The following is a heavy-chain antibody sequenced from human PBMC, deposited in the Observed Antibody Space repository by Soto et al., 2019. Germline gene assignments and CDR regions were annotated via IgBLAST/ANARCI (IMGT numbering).Heavy chain of an antibody. D-gene: IGHD4-17*01. Sequence: GGSLRLSCAASGFTFSSYAMSWVRQAPGKGLEWVSAISGSGGSTYYADSVKGRFTISRDNSKNRLYLQMNSLRAEDTAVYYCAKARRMTTVTPDYYYYYMDVWGKGTTVTVSS. CDR3: AKARRMTTVTPDYYYYYMDV. CDR2: ISGSGGST. CDR1: GFTFSSYA. J-gene: IGHJ6*03. V-gene: IGHV3-23*01.